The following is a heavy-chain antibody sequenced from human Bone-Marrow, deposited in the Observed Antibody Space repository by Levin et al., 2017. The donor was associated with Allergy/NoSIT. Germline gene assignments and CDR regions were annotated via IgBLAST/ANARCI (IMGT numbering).Heavy chain of an antibody. Sequence: GSLRLSCAASGFTFSDYYMSWVRQAPGKGLGWLGYISSSGRMTYHADSVKGRFTISRDNAKNLLHLQMSNLRAEDTAVYYCARDSRESSASSDYWGQGTLVTVSS. CDR1: GFTFSDYY. D-gene: IGHD6-13*01. CDR3: ARDSRESSASSDY. J-gene: IGHJ4*02. V-gene: IGHV3-11*01. CDR2: ISSSGRMT.